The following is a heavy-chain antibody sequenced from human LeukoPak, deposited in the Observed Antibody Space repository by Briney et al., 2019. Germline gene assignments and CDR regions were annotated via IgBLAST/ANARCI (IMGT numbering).Heavy chain of an antibody. J-gene: IGHJ3*02. CDR3: ARDKQYYGSGRPDAFDI. Sequence: ASVKVSCTASGYTFTGYYMHWVRQAPGQGLAWMGWINPNSGGTNYAQKFQGRVTMTRDTSISTAYMELSRLRSDDTAVYYCARDKQYYGSGRPDAFDIWGQGTMVTVSS. V-gene: IGHV1-2*02. CDR1: GYTFTGYY. D-gene: IGHD3-10*01. CDR2: INPNSGGT.